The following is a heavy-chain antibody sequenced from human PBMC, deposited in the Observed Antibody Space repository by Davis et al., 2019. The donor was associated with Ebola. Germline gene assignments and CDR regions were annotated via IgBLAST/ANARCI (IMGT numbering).Heavy chain of an antibody. Sequence: WGSLRLSCAASGFTFSGSAMHWVRQASGKGLEWVGCIRSKANSYSTAYAASVKGRFTISRDDSKNTAYLQMNSLKTEDTAVYYCTRPYYYDSSGSDYWGQGTLVTVSS. D-gene: IGHD3-22*01. CDR3: TRPYYYDSSGSDY. CDR1: GFTFSGSA. CDR2: IRSKANSYST. V-gene: IGHV3-73*01. J-gene: IGHJ4*02.